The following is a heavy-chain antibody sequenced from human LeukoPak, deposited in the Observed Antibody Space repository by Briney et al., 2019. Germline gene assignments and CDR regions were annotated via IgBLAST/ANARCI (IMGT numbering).Heavy chain of an antibody. CDR2: INPNSGGT. CDR3: AREENSSGYSGYFDY. CDR1: GYTFTAYY. V-gene: IGHV1-2*02. Sequence: ASVKVSCKASGYTFTAYYMHWVRQAPGQGLEWMGWINPNSGGTNYAQKFQGRVTMTRDTSISTAYMELSRLRSDDTAVYYCAREENSSGYSGYFDYWGQGTLVTVSS. J-gene: IGHJ4*02. D-gene: IGHD3-22*01.